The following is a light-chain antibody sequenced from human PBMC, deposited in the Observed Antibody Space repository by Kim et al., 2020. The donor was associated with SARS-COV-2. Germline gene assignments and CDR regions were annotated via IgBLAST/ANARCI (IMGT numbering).Light chain of an antibody. CDR1: QDIANS. CDR2: GAS. V-gene: IGKV1-27*01. CDR3: QKYNSAPWT. Sequence: IQMTQSPSSLSASVGDRVTITCRASQDIANSLAWYQQKPGTVPKVLIYGASTLQSGVPSRFSGSGSGTEFTLTIGSLQTEDVATYYCQKYNSAPWTFGPGTKVDIK. J-gene: IGKJ1*01.